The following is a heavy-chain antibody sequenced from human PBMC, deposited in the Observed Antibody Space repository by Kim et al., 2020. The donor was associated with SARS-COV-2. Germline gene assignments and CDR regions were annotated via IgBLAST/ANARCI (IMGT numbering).Heavy chain of an antibody. J-gene: IGHJ4*02. V-gene: IGHV3-15*01. CDR2: IKSKTDGGTT. D-gene: IGHD4-17*01. Sequence: GGSLRLSCAASGFTFSNAWMSWVRQAPGKGLEWVGRIKSKTDGGTTDYAAPVKGRFTISRDDSKNTLYLQMNSLKTEDTAVYYCISAPLYGDPDYWGQGTLVTVSS. CDR1: GFTFSNAW. CDR3: ISAPLYGDPDY.